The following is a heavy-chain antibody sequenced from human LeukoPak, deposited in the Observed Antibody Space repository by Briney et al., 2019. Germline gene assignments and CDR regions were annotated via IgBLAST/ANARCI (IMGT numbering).Heavy chain of an antibody. CDR3: AAELLESFDY. J-gene: IGHJ4*02. V-gene: IGHV4-4*07. Sequence: NPSETLSLTCTGSGASISSYYWTWLRQPAGKGLEWIGRVYTSGSTNYNPSLKSRVTMSIDTSKNQFSLKLNSMTAADTAVYYCAAELLESFDYWGQGTLVTVSS. CDR1: GASISSYY. CDR2: VYTSGST.